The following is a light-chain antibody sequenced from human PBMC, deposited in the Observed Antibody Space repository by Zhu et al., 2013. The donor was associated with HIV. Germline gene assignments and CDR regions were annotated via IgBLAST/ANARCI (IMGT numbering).Light chain of an antibody. CDR1: QSVSSY. CDR3: HQSGRSPWM. CDR2: DAS. Sequence: EIVLTQSPATLSLSPGERATLSCRASQSVSSYLAWYQQKPGQAPRLLIYDASNRATGIPARFSGSGSGTDFTLTISSLEPEDFAVYYCHQSGRSPWMFGQGTKVEIK. J-gene: IGKJ1*01. V-gene: IGKV3-11*01.